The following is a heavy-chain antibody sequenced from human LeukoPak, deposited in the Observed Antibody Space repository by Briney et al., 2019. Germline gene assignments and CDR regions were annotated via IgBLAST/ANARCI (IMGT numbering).Heavy chain of an antibody. CDR2: IYHSGST. Sequence: SETLSLTCTVSGGSISSSSYYCGWIRQPPGKGLEWIGSIYHSGSTYYNPSLKSRVTLSVEASKNQFSLKLSSVTAADTAVYYCAGSTYDNWFDPWGQGTLVTVSS. J-gene: IGHJ5*02. CDR3: AGSTYDNWFDP. CDR1: GGSISSSSYY. V-gene: IGHV4-39*01. D-gene: IGHD2-8*01.